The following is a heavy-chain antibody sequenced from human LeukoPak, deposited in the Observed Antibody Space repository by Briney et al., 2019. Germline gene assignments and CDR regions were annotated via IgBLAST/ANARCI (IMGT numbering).Heavy chain of an antibody. CDR1: GFTFSSYS. D-gene: IGHD2-2*01. J-gene: IGHJ4*02. V-gene: IGHV3-21*01. CDR3: ARVGTAAV. Sequence: PGGSLRLSCAASGFTFSSYSMNWVRQAPGKGLEWVSSIRGSSSYIYYADSVKGRFTISRDNAKNSLYLQMNSLRAEDTAVYYCARVGTAAVWGQGTLVTVSS. CDR2: IRGSSSYI.